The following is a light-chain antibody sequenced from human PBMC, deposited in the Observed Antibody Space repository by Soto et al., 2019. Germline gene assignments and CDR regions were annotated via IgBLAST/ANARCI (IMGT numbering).Light chain of an antibody. CDR3: QQYHNWPPLFT. Sequence: EIVMTQSPATLSVSPGERATLSCRASQSVSSNLAWYQQKPGQAPRLLIYGASTRATGIPARFSGSGSGTEFTLPISRLQSDDVAVYSCQQYHNWPPLFTFGPGTKVDIK. CDR2: GAS. CDR1: QSVSSN. V-gene: IGKV3-15*01. J-gene: IGKJ3*01.